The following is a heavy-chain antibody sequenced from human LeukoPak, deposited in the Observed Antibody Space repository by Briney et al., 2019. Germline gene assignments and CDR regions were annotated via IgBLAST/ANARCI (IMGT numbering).Heavy chain of an antibody. CDR3: ARVGGATLVTMYFDY. J-gene: IGHJ4*02. CDR1: GFTFSRYW. V-gene: IGHV3-74*01. Sequence: PGGSLRLSCAASGFTFSRYWMHWVRQGPGKGLVWVSRINSDGSSTSYADSVKGRFTISRDNAKNTLYLQMNSLRAEDTAVYYCARVGGATLVTMYFDYWGQGTLVTVSS. D-gene: IGHD4-23*01. CDR2: INSDGSST.